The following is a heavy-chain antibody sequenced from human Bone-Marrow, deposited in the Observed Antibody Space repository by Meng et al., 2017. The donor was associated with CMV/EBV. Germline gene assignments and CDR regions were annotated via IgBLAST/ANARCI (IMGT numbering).Heavy chain of an antibody. CDR3: TTVSSLYDSSGYYPN. V-gene: IGHV3-15*01. Sequence: FTVRNAWMSWVRQATGKGLEWVGRIKSKTDGGTTDYAAPVKGRFTISRDDSKNTLYLQMNSLKTEDTAVYYCTTVSSLYDSSGYYPNWGQGTLVTVSS. J-gene: IGHJ4*02. D-gene: IGHD3-22*01. CDR1: FTVRNAW. CDR2: IKSKTDGGTT.